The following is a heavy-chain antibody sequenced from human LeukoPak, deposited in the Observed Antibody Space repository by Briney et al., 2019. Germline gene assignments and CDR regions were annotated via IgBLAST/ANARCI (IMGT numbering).Heavy chain of an antibody. J-gene: IGHJ4*02. D-gene: IGHD3-9*01. V-gene: IGHV3-21*01. CDR2: ISSSSSYI. CDR3: ARGGHFDSSFDY. CDR1: GFTFSSYS. Sequence: PGGSLRLSCAASGFTFSSYSMHWVRQAPGKGLEWVSSISSSSSYIYYADSVKGRFTISRDNAKNPLYLQMNSLRAEDTAVYYCARGGHFDSSFDYWGQGTLVTVSS.